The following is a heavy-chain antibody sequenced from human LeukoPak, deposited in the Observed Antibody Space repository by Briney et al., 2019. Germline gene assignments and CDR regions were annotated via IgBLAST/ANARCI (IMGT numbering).Heavy chain of an antibody. CDR1: GGSFSGYY. Sequence: PSETLSLTCAVYGGSFSGYYWSWIRQPPGKGLEWIGEINHSGSTNYNPSLKSRVTISVDTSKNQFSLKLSSVTAADMAVYYCARDKIPRNYYGSGSCYVPYFDYWGQGTLVTVSS. V-gene: IGHV4-34*01. CDR3: ARDKIPRNYYGSGSCYVPYFDY. D-gene: IGHD3-10*01. J-gene: IGHJ4*02. CDR2: INHSGST.